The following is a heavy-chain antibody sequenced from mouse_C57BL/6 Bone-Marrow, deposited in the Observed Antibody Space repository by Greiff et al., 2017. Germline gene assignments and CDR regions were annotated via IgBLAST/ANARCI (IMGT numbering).Heavy chain of an antibody. Sequence: VQLQQSGAELARPGASVKLSCKASGYTFTSYGISWVKQRTGQGLEWIGDIYPRSGNTYYNEKFKGKATLTADKSSSTAYMELRSLTSEDSAVYFCARPFYDYDGGWYFDVWGTGTTVTVSS. V-gene: IGHV1-81*01. CDR2: IYPRSGNT. CDR3: ARPFYDYDGGWYFDV. D-gene: IGHD2-4*01. CDR1: GYTFTSYG. J-gene: IGHJ1*03.